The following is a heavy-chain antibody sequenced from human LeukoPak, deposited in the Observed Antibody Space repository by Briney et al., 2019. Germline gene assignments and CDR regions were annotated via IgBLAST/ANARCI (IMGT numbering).Heavy chain of an antibody. Sequence: GGSLRLSCAASGFTFSSYGMHWVRQAPGKGLEWVAVIWYDGSNKYYADSVKGRFTISRDNANKSVYLQMNSLRAEDTAVYYCARCYGGAYFDYWGQGTLVTVSS. J-gene: IGHJ4*02. CDR1: GFTFSSYG. CDR2: IWYDGSNK. CDR3: ARCYGGAYFDY. D-gene: IGHD4-23*01. V-gene: IGHV3-33*01.